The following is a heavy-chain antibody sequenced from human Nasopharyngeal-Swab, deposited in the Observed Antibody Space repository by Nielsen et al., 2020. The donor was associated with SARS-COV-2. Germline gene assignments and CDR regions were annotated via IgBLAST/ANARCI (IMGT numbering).Heavy chain of an antibody. CDR3: ARDKGGWLPYSDAFDI. J-gene: IGHJ3*02. CDR2: INSDGSST. D-gene: IGHD6-19*01. CDR1: GFTFSSYW. Sequence: GESLKISCAASGFTFSSYWMHWVRQAPGKGLVWVSRINSDGSSTSYADSVKGRFTISRDNAKNTLYLQMNSLRAEDTAAYYCARDKGGWLPYSDAFDIWGQGTMVTVSS. V-gene: IGHV3-74*01.